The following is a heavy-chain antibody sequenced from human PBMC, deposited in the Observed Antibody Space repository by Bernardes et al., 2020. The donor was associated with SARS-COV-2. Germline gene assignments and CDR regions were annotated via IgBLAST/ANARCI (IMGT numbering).Heavy chain of an antibody. Sequence: SETLSLTCTVSGGSISSYYWSWIRQPPGKGLEWIGYIYYSGSTNYNPSLKSRVTISVDTSKNQFSLKLSSVTAADTAVYYCARVEDSSSWYPTRNYYYYYGMDVWGQGTTVTVSS. CDR3: ARVEDSSSWYPTRNYYYYYGMDV. V-gene: IGHV4-59*01. J-gene: IGHJ6*02. CDR2: IYYSGST. D-gene: IGHD6-13*01. CDR1: GGSISSYY.